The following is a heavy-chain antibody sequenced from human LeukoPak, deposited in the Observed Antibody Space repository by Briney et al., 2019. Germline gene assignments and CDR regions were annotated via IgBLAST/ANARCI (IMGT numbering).Heavy chain of an antibody. J-gene: IGHJ4*02. V-gene: IGHV4-59*01. Sequence: KPSGTLSLTCTVSGGSINGYYWSWIRQSPGKGLESLGYIYYTGSTNYNPSLESRVIISVDTSKNQFSLKLSPVTAADTAVYYCARVGVDYSGNIIKYFFDYWGQGTLVTVSS. CDR2: IYYTGST. CDR3: ARVGVDYSGNIIKYFFDY. D-gene: IGHD4-23*01. CDR1: GGSINGYY.